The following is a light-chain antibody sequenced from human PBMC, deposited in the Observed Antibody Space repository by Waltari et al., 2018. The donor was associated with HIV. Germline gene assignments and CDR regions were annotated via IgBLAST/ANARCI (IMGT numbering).Light chain of an antibody. Sequence: SYELTQPYSVSVYPGQTARITCSGDALQKKYDSWYQQRSGQAPVLVIYEDTKRTSRIPERFSGSRSGTAATLTISGAQVEDEGDYFCYSTDHSGNQGVFGGGTRLTVL. CDR1: ALQKKY. J-gene: IGLJ2*01. CDR2: EDT. CDR3: YSTDHSGNQGV. V-gene: IGLV3-10*01.